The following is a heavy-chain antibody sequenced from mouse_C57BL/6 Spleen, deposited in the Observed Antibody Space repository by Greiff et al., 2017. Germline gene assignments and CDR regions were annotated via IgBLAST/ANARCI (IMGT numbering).Heavy chain of an antibody. V-gene: IGHV1-80*01. Sequence: VQLQQSGAELVKPGASVKISCKASGYAFSSYWMNWVKQRPGKGLEWIGQIYPGDGDTNYNGKFKGKATLTADKSSSTAYMQISSLTSEDSAVYFGARWGVQLGLQAWFAYWGQGTLVTVSA. J-gene: IGHJ3*01. D-gene: IGHD3-1*01. CDR2: IYPGDGDT. CDR3: ARWGVQLGLQAWFAY. CDR1: GYAFSSYW.